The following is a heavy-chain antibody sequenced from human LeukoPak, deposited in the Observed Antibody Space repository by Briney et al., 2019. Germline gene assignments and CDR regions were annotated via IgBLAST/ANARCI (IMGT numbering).Heavy chain of an antibody. CDR1: GFTFSSYW. J-gene: IGHJ4*02. Sequence: GGSLRLSCAASGFTFSSYWMHWVRQAPGKGLVWVSRINSDGSSTSYADSVKGRFTISRDNAKNSLYLQMNSLRAEDTAVYYCARVGIVVVSDYWGQGTLVTVSS. CDR2: INSDGSST. D-gene: IGHD3-22*01. CDR3: ARVGIVVVSDY. V-gene: IGHV3-74*01.